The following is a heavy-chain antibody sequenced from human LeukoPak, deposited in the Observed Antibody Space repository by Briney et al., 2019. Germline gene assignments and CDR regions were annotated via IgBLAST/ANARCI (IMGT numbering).Heavy chain of an antibody. CDR1: GYTFTGYY. D-gene: IGHD2-21*01. CDR2: ISAYNGNT. J-gene: IGHJ4*02. V-gene: IGHV1-18*04. CDR3: AVHSRAVSPLDY. Sequence: ASVKVSCKASGYTFTGYYMHWVRQAPGQGLEWMGWISAYNGNTNYAQKLQGRVTMTTDTSTSTAYMELRSLRSDDTAVYYCAVHSRAVSPLDYWGQGTLVTVSS.